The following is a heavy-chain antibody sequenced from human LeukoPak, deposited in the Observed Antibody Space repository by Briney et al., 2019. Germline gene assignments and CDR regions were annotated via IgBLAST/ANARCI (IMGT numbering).Heavy chain of an antibody. J-gene: IGHJ5*02. D-gene: IGHD3-10*01. CDR2: INPNSGGT. CDR1: GYTFTGYY. Sequence: GASVKVSCKASGYTFTGYYMHRVRQAPGQGLEWMGWINPNSGGTNYAQKFQGRVTITRDTSISTAYMELSKLRSDDTAAYYCARVGNRMVRGVIHNWFDPWGQGTLVTVSS. V-gene: IGHV1-2*02. CDR3: ARVGNRMVRGVIHNWFDP.